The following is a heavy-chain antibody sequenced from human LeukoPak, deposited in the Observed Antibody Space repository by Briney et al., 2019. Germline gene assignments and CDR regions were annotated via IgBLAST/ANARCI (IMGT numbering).Heavy chain of an antibody. CDR2: ISSSSSYM. CDR3: ARDCERSYFPSGLPHSGYMDV. V-gene: IGHV3-21*01. Sequence: GGSLRLSCAASGFTFRSYGMDWVRQAPGKGLEWVSSISSSSSYMYDSDSVKGRFTISRDNAKNSLYLLMNSLRAEDTAVYYCARDCERSYFPSGLPHSGYMDVWGKGTTVIVSS. CDR1: GFTFRSYG. D-gene: IGHD1-26*01. J-gene: IGHJ6*03.